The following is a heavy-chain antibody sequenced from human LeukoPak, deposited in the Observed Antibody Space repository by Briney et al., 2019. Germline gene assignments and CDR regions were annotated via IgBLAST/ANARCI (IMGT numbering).Heavy chain of an antibody. CDR2: ISSSGTTI. V-gene: IGHV3-11*04. J-gene: IGHJ6*03. D-gene: IGHD6-6*01. Sequence: GGSLRLSCAASGFTFSDYYMSWIRQAPGKGLEWVSYISSSGTTIYYADSVKGRFTISRDNAKNSLYLQMNSLRAEDTAVYYCARGIAADYYYYYMDVWGKGTTVTVSS. CDR3: ARGIAADYYYYYMDV. CDR1: GFTFSDYY.